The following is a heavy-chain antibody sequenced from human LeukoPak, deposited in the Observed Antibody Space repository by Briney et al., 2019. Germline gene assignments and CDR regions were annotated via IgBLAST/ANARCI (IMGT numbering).Heavy chain of an antibody. Sequence: SVKVSCKASGGTFSSYAISWVRQAPGQGLEWMGGIIPIFGTANYAQKFQGRVTITADESTSTAYMELSSLRSEDTAVYYCARIMVYAGYGMDVWGQGTTVTVSS. V-gene: IGHV1-69*01. CDR3: ARIMVYAGYGMDV. CDR2: IIPIFGTA. J-gene: IGHJ6*02. CDR1: GGTFSSYA. D-gene: IGHD2-8*01.